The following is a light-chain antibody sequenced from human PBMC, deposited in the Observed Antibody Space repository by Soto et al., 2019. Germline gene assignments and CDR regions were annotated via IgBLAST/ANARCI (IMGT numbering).Light chain of an antibody. CDR1: ISDIGGYNF. Sequence: QSALTQPASVSGSPGQSITISCTGTISDIGGYNFISWYQHHPGKVPKLMIYEVSQRPSGVPDRFSGSKSGNTASLTVSGLQTEDEADYYCSSYAGSNNLVFGGGTKLTVL. V-gene: IGLV2-8*01. CDR2: EVS. CDR3: SSYAGSNNLV. J-gene: IGLJ3*02.